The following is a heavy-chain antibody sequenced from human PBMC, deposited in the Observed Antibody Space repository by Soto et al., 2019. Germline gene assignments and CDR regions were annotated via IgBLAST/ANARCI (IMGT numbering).Heavy chain of an antibody. V-gene: IGHV3-30*15. D-gene: IGHD3-10*02. J-gene: IGHJ4*02. CDR1: GFIFSNNA. CDR2: MSYDGSDT. CDR3: TIVRVADSALDH. Sequence: GGSLRLSCVGSGFIFSNNAMHWVRQTPGKGLEWVAFMSYDGSDTFYADSVKGRFTISRDNSKNTLFLHMSNLRAEDTAMYYCTIVRVADSALDHWGQGTLVTVSS.